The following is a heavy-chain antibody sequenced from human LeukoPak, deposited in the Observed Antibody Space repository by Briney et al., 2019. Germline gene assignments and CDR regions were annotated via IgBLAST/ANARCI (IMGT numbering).Heavy chain of an antibody. CDR2: IISIFGTA. Sequence: ASVKVSCKVSGGTFSSYAISWVRQAPGQGLEWKGGIISIFGTATYAQKFQGRVTITTDESTSTAYMELSSLRSEDTAVYYCARNHCSSTSCYGLYAFDIWGQGTMVTVSS. J-gene: IGHJ3*02. D-gene: IGHD2-2*01. V-gene: IGHV1-69*05. CDR3: ARNHCSSTSCYGLYAFDI. CDR1: GGTFSSYA.